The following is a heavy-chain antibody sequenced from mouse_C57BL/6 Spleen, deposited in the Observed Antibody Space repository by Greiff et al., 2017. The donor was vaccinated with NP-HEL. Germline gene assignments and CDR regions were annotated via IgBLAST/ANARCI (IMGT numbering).Heavy chain of an antibody. CDR3: ASLYYGSSALYAMDY. J-gene: IGHJ4*01. V-gene: IGHV5-6*01. CDR2: ISSGGSYT. Sequence: EVKLVESGGDLVKPGGSLKLSCAASGFTFSSYGMSWVRQTPDKRLEWVATISSGGSYTYYPDSVQGRFTISRDNAKNTLYLQMSSLKSEDTAMYYCASLYYGSSALYAMDYWGQGTSVTVSS. D-gene: IGHD1-1*01. CDR1: GFTFSSYG.